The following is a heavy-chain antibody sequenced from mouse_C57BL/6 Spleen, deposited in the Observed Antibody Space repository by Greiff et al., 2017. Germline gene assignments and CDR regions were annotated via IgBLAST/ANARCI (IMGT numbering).Heavy chain of an antibody. CDR2: ISSGGSYT. V-gene: IGHV5-6*01. Sequence: EVKLVESGGDLVKPGGSLKLSCAASGFTFSSYGMSWVRQTPDKRLEWVATISSGGSYTYYPDSVKGRFTISRDNAKNTLYLQKSSLKSEDTAMYYCARHVEGYYGSSYSLDYWGQGTTLTVSS. D-gene: IGHD1-1*01. CDR1: GFTFSSYG. CDR3: ARHVEGYYGSSYSLDY. J-gene: IGHJ2*01.